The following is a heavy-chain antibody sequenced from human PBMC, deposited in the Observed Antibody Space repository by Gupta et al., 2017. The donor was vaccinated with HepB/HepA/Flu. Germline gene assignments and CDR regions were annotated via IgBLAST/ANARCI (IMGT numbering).Heavy chain of an antibody. J-gene: IGHJ4*02. D-gene: IGHD2-2*01. CDR1: GYTFTSYG. V-gene: IGHV1-18*01. CDR3: ARDLGQYQLLVHFDY. Sequence: QVQLLQSGAEVKKPGASVKVSCKASGYTFTSYGISWMRRAPGQGLEWMGWISAYNGSTNYAQKHQGRVTMTTDTSTSTAYMELRSLRSDDTAVYYCARDLGQYQLLVHFDYWGQGTLVTVSS. CDR2: ISAYNGST.